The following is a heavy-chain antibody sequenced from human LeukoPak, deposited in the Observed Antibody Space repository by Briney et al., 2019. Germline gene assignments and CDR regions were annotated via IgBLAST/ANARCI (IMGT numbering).Heavy chain of an antibody. J-gene: IGHJ3*02. CDR3: ANGYYYGSGSYYKEAFDI. CDR1: GLTFSNYG. D-gene: IGHD3-10*01. V-gene: IGHV3-30*18. CDR2: ISYDGSNK. Sequence: PGGSLRLSCAATGLTFSNYGMHCVRQAPGKGLEWVVVISYDGSNKYYADSVKGRFTISRDNSKNTLYLQMNSLRAEDTAVYYCANGYYYGSGSYYKEAFDIWGQGTMVTVSS.